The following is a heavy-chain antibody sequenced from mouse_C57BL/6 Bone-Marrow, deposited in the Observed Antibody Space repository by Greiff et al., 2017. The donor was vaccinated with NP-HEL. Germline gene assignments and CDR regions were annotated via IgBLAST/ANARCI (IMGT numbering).Heavy chain of an antibody. Sequence: QVQLKESGPGLVQPSQSLSITCTVSGFSLTSYGVHWVRQSPGKGLEWLGVIWSGGSTDYNAAFISRLSISKDNSKSQVFFKMNSLQADDTAIYYCASASGRYGSSLYYAMDYWGQGTSVTVSS. CDR2: IWSGGST. D-gene: IGHD1-1*01. V-gene: IGHV2-2*01. CDR1: GFSLTSYG. J-gene: IGHJ4*01. CDR3: ASASGRYGSSLYYAMDY.